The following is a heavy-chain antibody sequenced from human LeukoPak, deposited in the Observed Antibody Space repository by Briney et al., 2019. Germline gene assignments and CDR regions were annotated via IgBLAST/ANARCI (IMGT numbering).Heavy chain of an antibody. D-gene: IGHD5-12*01. V-gene: IGHV4-34*01. CDR1: GGSFSGYY. Sequence: SETLSLTCAVYGGSFSGYYWSWIRQPPGKGLEWIGEINHSGSTNYNPSLKSRVTISVDTSKNQFSLKLSSVTAADTAVYYCARAHGWALKVATIKTRLYFDYWGQGTLVTVSS. CDR3: ARAHGWALKVATIKTRLYFDY. J-gene: IGHJ4*02. CDR2: INHSGST.